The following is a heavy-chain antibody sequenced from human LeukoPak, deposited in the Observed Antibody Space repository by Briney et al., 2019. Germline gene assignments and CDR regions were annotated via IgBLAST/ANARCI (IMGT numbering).Heavy chain of an antibody. D-gene: IGHD3-9*01. CDR2: IIPIFGTA. Sequence: ASVKVSCKASGGTFSSYAISWVRQAPGQGLEWMGGIIPIFGTANYAQKFQGRVTITTDESTSTAYMELSSLRSEDTAVYYCARASDPRGHDILTGWANYYYYYMDVWGKGTTVTVSS. V-gene: IGHV1-69*05. CDR1: GGTFSSYA. CDR3: ARASDPRGHDILTGWANYYYYYMDV. J-gene: IGHJ6*03.